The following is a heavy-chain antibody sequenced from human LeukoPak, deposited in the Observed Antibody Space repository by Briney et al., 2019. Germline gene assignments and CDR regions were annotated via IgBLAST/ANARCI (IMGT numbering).Heavy chain of an antibody. Sequence: PSETLSLTCTVSGGSISSYYWIWIRQPPGKGLEWIGYVYYTGSTNYNPSLKSRVTISIDTSKNQFSLKLSSVTAADTAMYYCVRRIATTGIYGFDIWGQGTMVTVSS. D-gene: IGHD6-13*01. J-gene: IGHJ3*02. V-gene: IGHV4-59*01. CDR3: VRRIATTGIYGFDI. CDR1: GGSISSYY. CDR2: VYYTGST.